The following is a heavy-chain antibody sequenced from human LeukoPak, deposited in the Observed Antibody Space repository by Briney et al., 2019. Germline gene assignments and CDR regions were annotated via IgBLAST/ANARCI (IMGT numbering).Heavy chain of an antibody. CDR1: GFTFSGYA. V-gene: IGHV3-23*01. J-gene: IGHJ4*02. CDR2: ISGSGGST. Sequence: GGSLRLSCAASGFTFSGYAMSWVRQAPGKGLEWVSAISGSGGSTYYADSVKGRFTISRDNSKNTLYLQMNSLRAEDTAVYYCARDQAGASYFDYWGQGTLVTVSS. CDR3: ARDQAGASYFDY. D-gene: IGHD6-19*01.